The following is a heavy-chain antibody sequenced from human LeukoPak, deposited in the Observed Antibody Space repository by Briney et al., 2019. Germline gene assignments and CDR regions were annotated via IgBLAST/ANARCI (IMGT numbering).Heavy chain of an antibody. J-gene: IGHJ4*02. Sequence: PSETLSLTCAVYGGSFSGYYWSWIRQPPGKGLEWIGEINHSGSTNYNPSLKSRVTISVDTSKNQFSLKLSSVTAADTAVYYCARAIEDYYGSGSYYDYWGQGTLVTVSS. CDR2: INHSGST. CDR3: ARAIEDYYGSGSYYDY. V-gene: IGHV4-34*01. D-gene: IGHD3-10*01. CDR1: GGSFSGYY.